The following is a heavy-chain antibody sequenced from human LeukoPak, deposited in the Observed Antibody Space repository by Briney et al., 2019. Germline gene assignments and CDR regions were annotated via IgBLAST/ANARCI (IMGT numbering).Heavy chain of an antibody. J-gene: IGHJ4*02. CDR2: ISSSSSYI. Sequence: PGGSLRLSCAASGFTFSSYGMNWVRQAPGKGLEWVSSISSSSSYIYYADSVKGRFTISRDNAKNSLYLQMNSLRAEDTAVYYCATENMITFGGVNNYWGQGTLVTVSS. D-gene: IGHD3-16*01. CDR1: GFTFSSYG. CDR3: ATENMITFGGVNNY. V-gene: IGHV3-21*01.